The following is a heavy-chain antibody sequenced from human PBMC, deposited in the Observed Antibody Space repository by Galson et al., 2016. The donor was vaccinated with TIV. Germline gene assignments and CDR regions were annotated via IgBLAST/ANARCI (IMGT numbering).Heavy chain of an antibody. CDR2: IFPGDSET. D-gene: IGHD3-22*01. J-gene: IGHJ3*02. CDR3: ACLGDSSGSHLTDAFDI. V-gene: IGHV5-51*03. Sequence: QSGAEVKKPGESLKISCKTSGYRFTTNWIAWVRQVPGKGLEWMGIIFPGDSETRYSPSFQGQVTISVDKSFSTAYLQWSYLKTSDSAMYYCACLGDSSGSHLTDAFDIWGQGTLITVSS. CDR1: GYRFTTNW.